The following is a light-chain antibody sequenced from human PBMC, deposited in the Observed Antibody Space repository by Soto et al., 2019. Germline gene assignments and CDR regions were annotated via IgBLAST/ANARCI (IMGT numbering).Light chain of an antibody. CDR1: NREGGGYNY. J-gene: IGLJ1*01. V-gene: IGLV2-14*01. CDR2: EVS. Sequence: QSALTQPAAVSGSPGESSTISCTGTNREGGGYNYVSWYQQQAGKAPKHRIYEVSNRRSGDCNRCSGSKSGNTATLTISDLQAEDEADYYSSSYTSSTSLVFGTGTTVTVL. CDR3: SSYTSSTSLV.